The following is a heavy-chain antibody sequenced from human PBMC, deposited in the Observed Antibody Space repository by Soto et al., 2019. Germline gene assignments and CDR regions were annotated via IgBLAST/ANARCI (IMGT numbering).Heavy chain of an antibody. CDR2: VSASGLNT. D-gene: IGHD3-3*01. CDR1: GFTFSTYA. CDR3: ARESRILDWLSLNWFVP. V-gene: IGHV3-23*01. J-gene: IGHJ5*02. Sequence: PGGSLRLSCAASGFTFSTYAMAWVRQAPGKGLEWVSGVSASGLNTDYADPVKGRFTISRDNAKNSLYLQMNSLRDEDTAVYYCARESRILDWLSLNWFVPWGQGTLITVSS.